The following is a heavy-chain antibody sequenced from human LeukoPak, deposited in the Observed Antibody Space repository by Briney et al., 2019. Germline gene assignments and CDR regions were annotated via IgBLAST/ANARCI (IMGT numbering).Heavy chain of an antibody. CDR1: GFTFSSYA. CDR2: ISGGANST. V-gene: IGHV3-23*01. D-gene: IGHD2-2*01. Sequence: GGSLRLSCTASGFTFSSYAMTWVRQAPGKGLEWVSAISGGANSTYYADSVKSRFTISRDNSKNTLYLQMNSLRAEDTAIYFCARVRYCSTASCYRLDGFDIWGQGTMVTVSS. J-gene: IGHJ3*02. CDR3: ARVRYCSTASCYRLDGFDI.